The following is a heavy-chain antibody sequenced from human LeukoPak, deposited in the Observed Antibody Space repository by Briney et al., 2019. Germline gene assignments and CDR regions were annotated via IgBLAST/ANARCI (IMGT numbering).Heavy chain of an antibody. Sequence: SETLSLTCIVSGGSTSSYYWSWIRQPPGKGLEWIGHIYYSGSANYNPSLKSRVIISVDTSENHFSLKLSSVTAADAAVYYCARDKSGGSRLDSWGQGTLVTVSS. CDR2: IYYSGSA. D-gene: IGHD3-16*01. V-gene: IGHV4-59*01. CDR3: ARDKSGGSRLDS. CDR1: GGSTSSYY. J-gene: IGHJ4*02.